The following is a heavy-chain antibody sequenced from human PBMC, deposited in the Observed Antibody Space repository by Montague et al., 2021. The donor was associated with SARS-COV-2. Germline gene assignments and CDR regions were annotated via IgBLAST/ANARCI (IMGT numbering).Heavy chain of an antibody. Sequence: PALVKPTQTLTLTCTFSGFSLSTSGMCVSWIRQPPGKALEWLALIDWDDDKYYSTSLKTRLTISKDTSKNQVVLTMTNMDPVDTATYYCARIVYDILTGSTYYGMDVWGQGITVTVSS. J-gene: IGHJ6*02. V-gene: IGHV2-70*01. CDR3: ARIVYDILTGSTYYGMDV. CDR2: IDWDDDK. D-gene: IGHD3-9*01. CDR1: GFSLSTSGMC.